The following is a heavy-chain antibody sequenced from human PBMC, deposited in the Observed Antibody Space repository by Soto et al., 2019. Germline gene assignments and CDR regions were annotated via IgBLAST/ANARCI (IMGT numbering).Heavy chain of an antibody. CDR2: IYYSGSA. D-gene: IGHD6-19*01. CDR3: ARRSPVAGFFDY. CDR1: GVSISSGTCF. J-gene: IGHJ4*02. Sequence: AETLSLSCTVSGVSISSGTCFWGWIGQRPGKWLEWIGRIYYSGSAYYNPSLKSRVTISVDTSNNQFSMKLSSVTAADTALYYCARRSPVAGFFDYWGQGTLVT. V-gene: IGHV4-39*01.